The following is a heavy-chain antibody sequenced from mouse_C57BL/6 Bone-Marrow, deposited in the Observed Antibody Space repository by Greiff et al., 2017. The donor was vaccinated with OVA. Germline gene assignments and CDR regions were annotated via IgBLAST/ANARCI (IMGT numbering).Heavy chain of an antibody. CDR1: GYTFTDYY. CDR2: INPNNGGT. J-gene: IGHJ2*01. CDR3: AREEGYRGYFDY. D-gene: IGHD2-14*01. Sequence: EVKLQQSGPELVKPGASVKISCKASGYTFTDYYMNWVKQSHGKSLEWIGDINPNNGGTSYNQKFKGKATLTVDKSSSTAYMELRSLTSEDSAVYYCAREEGYRGYFDYWGQGTTLTVAS. V-gene: IGHV1-26*01.